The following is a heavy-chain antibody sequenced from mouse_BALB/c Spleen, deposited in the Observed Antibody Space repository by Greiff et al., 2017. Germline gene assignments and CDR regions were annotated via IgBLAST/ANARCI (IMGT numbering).Heavy chain of an antibody. D-gene: IGHD1-1*01. V-gene: IGHV3-2*02. CDR2: ISYSGST. CDR1: GYSITSDYA. CDR3: ARSLITTVVGDYFDY. Sequence: QSGPGLVKPSQSLSLTCTVTGYSITSDYAWNWIRQFPGNKLEWMGYISYSGSTSYNPSLKSRISITRDTSKNQFFLQLNSVTTEDTATYYCARSLITTVVGDYFDYWGQGTTLTVSS. J-gene: IGHJ2*01.